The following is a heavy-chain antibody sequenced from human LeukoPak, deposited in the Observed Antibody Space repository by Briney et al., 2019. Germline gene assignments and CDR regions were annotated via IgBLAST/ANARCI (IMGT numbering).Heavy chain of an antibody. CDR3: ARDHRGSYSPGDY. CDR1: GYTFTGYY. D-gene: IGHD1-26*01. CDR2: INPNSGGT. V-gene: IGHV1-2*02. Sequence: ASVKVSCKASGYTFTGYYMHWVRQAPGQGLEWMGWINPNSGGTNYAQKFQGRVTMTRDTSISTAYMELSRLRSDDTAVYYCARDHRGSYSPGDYWGQGTLVTVSS. J-gene: IGHJ4*02.